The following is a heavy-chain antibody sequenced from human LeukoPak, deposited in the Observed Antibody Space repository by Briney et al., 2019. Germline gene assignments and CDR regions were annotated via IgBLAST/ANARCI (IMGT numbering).Heavy chain of an antibody. J-gene: IGHJ4*02. V-gene: IGHV4-34*01. CDR3: ARGAPRYYYGSGSYYGY. D-gene: IGHD3-10*01. CDR1: GGSFSGYY. CDR2: INHSGST. Sequence: SETLSLTCAVYGGSFSGYYWSWIRQPPGKGLEWIGEINHSGSTNYNPSLKSRVTISVDTSKNQLSLKLSSVTAADTAVYYCARGAPRYYYGSGSYYGYWGQGTLVTVSS.